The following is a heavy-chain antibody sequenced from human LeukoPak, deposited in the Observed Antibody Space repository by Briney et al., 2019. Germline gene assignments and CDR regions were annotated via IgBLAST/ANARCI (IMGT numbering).Heavy chain of an antibody. CDR2: ISAYNGNT. V-gene: IGHV1-18*01. CDR3: ARGPLPWYDFWSGYYTNWFDP. CDR1: GYTFTSYG. J-gene: IGHJ5*02. D-gene: IGHD3-3*01. Sequence: ASVKVSCKASGYTFTSYGISWVRQAPGQGLEWMGWISAYNGNTNYAQKLQGRVTMTTDTSTGTAYMELRSLRSDDTAVYYCARGPLPWYDFWSGYYTNWFDPWGQGTLVTVSS.